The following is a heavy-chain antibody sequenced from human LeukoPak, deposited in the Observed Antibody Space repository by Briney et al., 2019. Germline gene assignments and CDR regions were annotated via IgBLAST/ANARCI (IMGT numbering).Heavy chain of an antibody. J-gene: IGHJ4*02. D-gene: IGHD6-19*01. V-gene: IGHV3-30*03. CDR2: ISYDGSNK. CDR3: ATAVADYFDY. CDR1: GFTFSSYG. Sequence: GGSLRLSCAASGFTFSSYGMHWVRQAPSKGLEWVAVISYDGSNKYYADSVKGRFTISRDNSKNTLYLQMNSLRAEDTAVYYCATAVADYFDYWGQGTLVTVSS.